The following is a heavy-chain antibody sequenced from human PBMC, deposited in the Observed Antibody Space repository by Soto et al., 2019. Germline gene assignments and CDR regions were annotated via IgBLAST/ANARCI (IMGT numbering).Heavy chain of an antibody. D-gene: IGHD3-10*01. CDR2: IIPIFGTA. CDR3: ARLIYGSGSYYNPPNWFDP. Sequence: SVKVSCKASGGTFSSYAISWVRQAPGQGLEWMGGIIPIFGTANYAQKFQGRVTITADKSTSTAYMGLSSLRSEDTAVYYCARLIYGSGSYYNPPNWFDPWGQGTLVTVSS. J-gene: IGHJ5*02. V-gene: IGHV1-69*06. CDR1: GGTFSSYA.